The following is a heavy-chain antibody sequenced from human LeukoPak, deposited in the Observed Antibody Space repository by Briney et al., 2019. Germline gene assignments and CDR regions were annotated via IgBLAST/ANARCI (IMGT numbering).Heavy chain of an antibody. Sequence: ASVKVSCKASGYTFTIDYMNWVRQAPGQGLEWMGIVHSSGGVIKYAQEFQDRLTVTRDTSTSTIYMELSSLRSEDTAVYYCAGSSHQRNWFDPWGQGTLVSVSS. D-gene: IGHD1-26*01. CDR1: GYTFTIDY. CDR3: AGSSHQRNWFDP. J-gene: IGHJ5*02. V-gene: IGHV1-46*01. CDR2: VHSSGGVI.